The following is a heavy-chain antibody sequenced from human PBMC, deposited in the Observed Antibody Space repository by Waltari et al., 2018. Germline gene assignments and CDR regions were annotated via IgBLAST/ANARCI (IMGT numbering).Heavy chain of an antibody. V-gene: IGHV1-8*03. CDR1: GYTFTSSD. CDR2: MNPNSGNT. Sequence: QVQLVQSGAEVKKPGASVTVSCKASGYTFTSSDLNWVRQATGQGREWMGWMNPNSGNTGYAQKFQGRVTITRNTSISTAYMELSSLRSEDTAVYYCARDVSLGELSLGHWGQGTLVTVSS. D-gene: IGHD3-16*02. CDR3: ARDVSLGELSLGH. J-gene: IGHJ4*02.